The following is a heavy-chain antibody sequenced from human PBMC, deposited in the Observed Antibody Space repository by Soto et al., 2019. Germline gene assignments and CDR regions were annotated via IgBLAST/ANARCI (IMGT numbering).Heavy chain of an antibody. D-gene: IGHD1-1*01. CDR2: IKSKTDGGTT. CDR1: GFTFSNAW. CDR3: TTLIGVEYNWNDYAFDI. J-gene: IGHJ3*02. Sequence: GGSLRLSCAASGFTFSNAWMSWVRQAPGKGLEWVGRIKSKTDGGTTDYAAPVKGRFTISREDSKNTLYLQMNSLKTEDTAVYYCTTLIGVEYNWNDYAFDIWGQGTMVTVSS. V-gene: IGHV3-15*01.